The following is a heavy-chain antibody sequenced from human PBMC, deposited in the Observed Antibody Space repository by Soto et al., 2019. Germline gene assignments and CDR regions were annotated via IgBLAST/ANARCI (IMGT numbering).Heavy chain of an antibody. Sequence: PVGSLRLSCAASGFTFSSYGMHWVRQAPGKGLEWVAVIWYDGSNKYYADSVKGRFTISRDNSKNTLYLQMNSLRAEDTAVYYCARDRAGYCSGGSCPKWFDPWGQGTLVTVSS. D-gene: IGHD2-15*01. CDR2: IWYDGSNK. CDR3: ARDRAGYCSGGSCPKWFDP. V-gene: IGHV3-33*01. CDR1: GFTFSSYG. J-gene: IGHJ5*02.